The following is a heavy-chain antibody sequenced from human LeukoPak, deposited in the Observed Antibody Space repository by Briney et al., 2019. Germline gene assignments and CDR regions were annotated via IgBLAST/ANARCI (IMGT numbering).Heavy chain of an antibody. CDR2: ISSTSTYI. Sequence: GGSLRLSCAASGFSFSSYSMNWVRQAPGKGLEWVSSISSTSTYIYYVDSVKGRFTISRDNAKNSLYLQMNSLRAEDTAVYYCARRKTTMVRGVIDYWGQGTLVTVSS. D-gene: IGHD3-10*01. J-gene: IGHJ4*02. CDR3: ARRKTTMVRGVIDY. V-gene: IGHV3-21*01. CDR1: GFSFSSYS.